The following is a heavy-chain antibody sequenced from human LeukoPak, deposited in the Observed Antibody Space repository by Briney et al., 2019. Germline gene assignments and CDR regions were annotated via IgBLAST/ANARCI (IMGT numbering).Heavy chain of an antibody. CDR2: IYSGGGT. CDR3: AREASNGLFALDY. CDR1: GFTVSSNY. V-gene: IGHV3-66*01. J-gene: IGHJ4*02. D-gene: IGHD6-19*01. Sequence: GGSLRLSCAASGFTVSSNYMNWVRQAPGKGLEWVSVIYSGGGTYYADSVKGRFTISSDNSKNTLYLQMNSLRAEDTAVYYCAREASNGLFALDYWGQGTLVTVSS.